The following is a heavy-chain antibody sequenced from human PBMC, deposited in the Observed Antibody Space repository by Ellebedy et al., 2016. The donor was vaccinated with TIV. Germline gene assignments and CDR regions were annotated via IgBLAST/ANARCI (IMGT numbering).Heavy chain of an antibody. CDR3: AREGSFTSLDY. V-gene: IGHV3-53*05. CDR1: GLSVSSNY. CDR2: IYSGGDT. D-gene: IGHD2-2*01. J-gene: IGHJ4*02. Sequence: GESLKISCAASGLSVSSNYMSWVRQAPGKGLEWVSTIYSGGDTDYADSVKGRLSISRDNSKNTLYLQINSLRTEDTAVYNCAREGSFTSLDYWGQGTVVTVSS.